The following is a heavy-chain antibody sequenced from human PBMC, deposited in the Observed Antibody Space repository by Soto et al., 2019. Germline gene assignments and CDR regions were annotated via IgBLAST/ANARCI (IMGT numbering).Heavy chain of an antibody. V-gene: IGHV4-61*01. CDR1: GGSVSSGSYY. CDR3: ARGARWGWNDTPGFDY. Sequence: QVQLQESGPGLVKPSETLSLTCTVSGGSVSSGSYYWSWIRQPPGKGLEWIGYIYYSGSTNYNPSLKSRVTISVDTSKNQFSLKLSSVTAADTAVYYCARGARWGWNDTPGFDYWGQGTLVTVSS. D-gene: IGHD1-1*01. J-gene: IGHJ4*02. CDR2: IYYSGST.